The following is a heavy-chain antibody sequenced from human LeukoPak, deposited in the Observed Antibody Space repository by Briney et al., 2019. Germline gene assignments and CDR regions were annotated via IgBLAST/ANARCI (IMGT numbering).Heavy chain of an antibody. CDR3: AREGSSSWYDY. Sequence: GGSLRLSCVASGFTFSSYNINWVRQAPGKGLEWVSSISSSSYIYYADSVKGRFTISRDNAKNSLYLQMNSLRAEDTAVYYCAREGSSSWYDYWGQGTLVTVSS. J-gene: IGHJ4*02. V-gene: IGHV3-21*01. CDR2: ISSSSYI. CDR1: GFTFSSYN. D-gene: IGHD6-13*01.